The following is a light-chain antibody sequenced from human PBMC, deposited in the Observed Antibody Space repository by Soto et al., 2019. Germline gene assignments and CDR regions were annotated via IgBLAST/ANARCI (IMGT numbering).Light chain of an antibody. V-gene: IGKV1-9*01. CDR2: AAS. CDR3: QQVNSFPSP. J-gene: IGKJ5*01. Sequence: LSRPRGDGRPLTSRASQGISSYLAWYQQKPGKAPKLLIYAASTLQTGVPSRFSGGGSGTDVTLTLSSLQPEEFATYYGQQVNSFPSPVGQGARLEIK. CDR1: QGISSY.